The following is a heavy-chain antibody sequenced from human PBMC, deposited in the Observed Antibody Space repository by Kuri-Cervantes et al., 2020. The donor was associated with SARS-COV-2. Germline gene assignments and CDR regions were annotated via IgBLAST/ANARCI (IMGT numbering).Heavy chain of an antibody. J-gene: IGHJ1*01. D-gene: IGHD2-15*01. CDR2: TYHRSKWYN. V-gene: IGHV6-1*01. CDR3: ARAPDGYCSGGSRYSGYFQH. CDR1: GDSVSSTSAA. Sequence: SCAISGDSVSSTSAAWNWIRQSPSRGLEWLGRTYHRSKWYNEYAVSVKSRITINPGTSKNQSSLQLNFVTPEDTAVYYCARAPDGYCSGGSRYSGYFQHWGQGTLVTVSS.